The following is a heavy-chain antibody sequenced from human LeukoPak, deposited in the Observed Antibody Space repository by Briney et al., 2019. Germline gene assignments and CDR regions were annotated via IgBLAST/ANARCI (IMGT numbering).Heavy chain of an antibody. V-gene: IGHV4-34*01. J-gene: IGHJ6*02. D-gene: IGHD5-18*01. CDR2: INHSGST. CDR1: GGSISSYY. Sequence: SETLSLTCTVSGGSISSYYWSWNRQPPGKGLEWIGGINHSGSTNYNPSLKSRVTISVDTSKNQFSLKLSSVTAADTAVYYCARGGMQLRLPKSPRTMDVWGQGTTVTVSS. CDR3: ARGGMQLRLPKSPRTMDV.